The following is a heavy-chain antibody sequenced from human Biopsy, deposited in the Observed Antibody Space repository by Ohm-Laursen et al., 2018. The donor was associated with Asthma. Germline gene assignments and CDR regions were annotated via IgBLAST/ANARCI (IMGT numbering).Heavy chain of an antibody. CDR1: GFTVSTNG. J-gene: IGHJ3*02. Sequence: SLRLSCSASGFTVSTNGMSWVRQPPGKGLAWVSVIYSGGGTYYADSVQGRVTIPRDNSKNTLSLQMNSLRAGDTAVYYCARAYGGSFFSGSFDIWGQGTMVTVSS. V-gene: IGHV3-53*01. CDR3: ARAYGGSFFSGSFDI. D-gene: IGHD4-23*01. CDR2: IYSGGGT.